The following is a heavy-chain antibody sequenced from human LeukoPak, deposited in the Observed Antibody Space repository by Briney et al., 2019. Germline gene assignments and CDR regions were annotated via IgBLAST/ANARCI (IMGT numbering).Heavy chain of an antibody. J-gene: IGHJ4*02. V-gene: IGHV3-33*01. CDR3: ARDLGRTNGVCRD. CDR1: GFTFSSYG. D-gene: IGHD2-8*01. CDR2: IWYDGSNK. Sequence: PGGSLRFSCAASGFTFSSYGMHWVRQAPGKGLGWVAVIWYDGSNKYYADSVKGRFTISRDNSKNTLYLQMNSLRAEDTAVYYCARDLGRTNGVCRDWGQGTLVTVSS.